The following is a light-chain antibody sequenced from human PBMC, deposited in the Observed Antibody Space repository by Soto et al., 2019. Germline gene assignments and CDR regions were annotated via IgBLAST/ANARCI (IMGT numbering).Light chain of an antibody. CDR2: EVT. Sequence: QSVLTQPPSASGSPGQSVTISCTGTSSDVGGYNYVSWYQQHPGKAPKLVIYEVTKRPSGVPDRFSGSKSGNTASLTVSGLQADDEADYYCSSFTGASTIFGTGTKVTVL. CDR3: SSFTGASTI. V-gene: IGLV2-8*01. J-gene: IGLJ1*01. CDR1: SSDVGGYNY.